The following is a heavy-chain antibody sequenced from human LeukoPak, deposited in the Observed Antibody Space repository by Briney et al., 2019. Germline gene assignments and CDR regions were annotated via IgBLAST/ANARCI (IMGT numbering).Heavy chain of an antibody. CDR2: ISYHGDNK. J-gene: IGHJ4*02. CDR3: ARSPYGDPHYYLDF. Sequence: GGSLRLSCAASGFTFSSYAMHWVRQAPGKGLEWVAIISYHGDNKYYADSVKGRFTISRDNSKNTLHLQMNTLRTEDTAVYFCARSPYGDPHYYLDFCGQGTLVTVSS. CDR1: GFTFSSYA. V-gene: IGHV3-30-3*01. D-gene: IGHD4-17*01.